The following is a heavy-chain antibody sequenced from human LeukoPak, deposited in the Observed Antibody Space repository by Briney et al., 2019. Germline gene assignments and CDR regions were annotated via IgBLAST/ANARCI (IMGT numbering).Heavy chain of an antibody. Sequence: PGGSLRLSCAASGFTFSSYEMNWVRQAPGKGLEWVSYISSSGSTIYYADSVKGRFTISRDNAKNSLYLQMNSLRAEDTAVYYCARDVGLNDVFDYWGQGTLVTVSS. D-gene: IGHD1-1*01. CDR1: GFTFSSYE. CDR3: ARDVGLNDVFDY. V-gene: IGHV3-48*03. CDR2: ISSSGSTI. J-gene: IGHJ4*02.